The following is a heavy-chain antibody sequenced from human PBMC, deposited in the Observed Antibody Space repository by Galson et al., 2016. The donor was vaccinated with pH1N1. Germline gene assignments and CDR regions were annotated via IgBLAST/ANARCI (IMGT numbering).Heavy chain of an antibody. V-gene: IGHV2-5*01. J-gene: IGHJ4*02. CDR1: GFSLTTSGVG. Sequence: PALVKPTQTLTLTCTFSGFSLTTSGVGVGWIRQPPGKALEGLALIYWHDDKRCSPTLKSRLTITKDTSKNQVVRTMTIMDPVDTATYYRAHGPYGDYVGYFDYWGQGTLVTVSS. CDR2: IYWHDDK. D-gene: IGHD4-17*01. CDR3: AHGPYGDYVGYFDY.